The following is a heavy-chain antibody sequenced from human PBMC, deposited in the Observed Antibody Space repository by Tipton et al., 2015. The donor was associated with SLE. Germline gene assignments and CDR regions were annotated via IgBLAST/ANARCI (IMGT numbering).Heavy chain of an antibody. V-gene: IGHV4-59*08. CDR1: GGSISSHY. Sequence: TLSLTCIVSGGSISSHYWSWIRQPPGKGLEWIGYIYYSGSTNYNPSLKSRVTISVDTSKNQFSLKLSSVTAADTAVYYCARSYSSGWFFDYWGQGTLVTVSS. CDR3: ARSYSSGWFFDY. CDR2: IYYSGST. J-gene: IGHJ4*02. D-gene: IGHD6-19*01.